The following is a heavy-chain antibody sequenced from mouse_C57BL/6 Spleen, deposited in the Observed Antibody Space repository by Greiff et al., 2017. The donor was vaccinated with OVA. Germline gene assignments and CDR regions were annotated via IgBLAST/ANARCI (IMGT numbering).Heavy chain of an antibody. CDR1: GYTFTSYD. Sequence: QVQLKESGPELVKPGASVKLSCKASGYTFTSYDINWVKQRPGQGLEWIGWIYPRDGSTKYNEKFKGKATLTVDTSSSTAYMELHSLTSEDSAVYFCAREGYLYAMDYWGQGTSVTVSS. CDR2: IYPRDGST. D-gene: IGHD2-3*01. CDR3: AREGYLYAMDY. V-gene: IGHV1-85*01. J-gene: IGHJ4*01.